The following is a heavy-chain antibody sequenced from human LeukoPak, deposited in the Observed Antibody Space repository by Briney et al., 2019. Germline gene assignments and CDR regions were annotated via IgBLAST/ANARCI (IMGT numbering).Heavy chain of an antibody. Sequence: PSETLSLTCTVSGGSISSYYWSWIRQPPGKGLEWIGYIYYSGSTNYNPSLKSRVTISVDTSKNQFSLKLSSVTAADTAVYYCARGVRDTTLDAFDIWGQGTMVTVSS. CDR1: GGSISSYY. CDR2: IYYSGST. J-gene: IGHJ3*02. CDR3: ARGVRDTTLDAFDI. D-gene: IGHD3-10*01. V-gene: IGHV4-59*12.